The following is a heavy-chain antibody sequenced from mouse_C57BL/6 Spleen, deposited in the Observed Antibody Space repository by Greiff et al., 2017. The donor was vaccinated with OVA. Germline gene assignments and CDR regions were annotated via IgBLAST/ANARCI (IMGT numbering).Heavy chain of an antibody. CDR3: ARNSYFFDY. J-gene: IGHJ2*01. Sequence: QVQLKQPGAELVMPGASVKLSCKASGYTFTSYWMHWVKQRPGQGLEWIGEIDPSDSYTNYNQKFKGKSTLTVDKSSSTAYMQLSSLTSEDSAVYYCARNSYFFDYWGKGTTLTVSS. CDR1: GYTFTSYW. D-gene: IGHD2-12*01. V-gene: IGHV1-69*01. CDR2: IDPSDSYT.